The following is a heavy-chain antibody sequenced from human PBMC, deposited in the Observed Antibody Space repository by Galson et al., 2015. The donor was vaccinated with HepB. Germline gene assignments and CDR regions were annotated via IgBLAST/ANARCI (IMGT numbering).Heavy chain of an antibody. CDR1: GYTFTSYG. Sequence: SVKVSCKASGYTFTSYGISWVRQAPGQGLEWMGWISAYNGNTNYAQQLQGRVPMTTDTSTSTAYMELTSLRSDDTAVYYCARERGSGSHYVGGPNKAELTIHLNYWGQGTLVTVSS. D-gene: IGHD1-26*01. V-gene: IGHV1-18*01. CDR3: ARERGSGSHYVGGPNKAELTIHLNY. J-gene: IGHJ4*02. CDR2: ISAYNGNT.